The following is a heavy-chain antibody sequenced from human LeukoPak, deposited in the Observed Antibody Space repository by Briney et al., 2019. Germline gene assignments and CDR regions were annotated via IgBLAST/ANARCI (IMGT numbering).Heavy chain of an antibody. V-gene: IGHV3-23*01. CDR2: ISDSGGST. CDR1: GFTFSSYA. D-gene: IGHD5-12*01. Sequence: SGGSLRLSCAASGFTFSSYAMSWVRRAPGKGLEWFSAISDSGGSTYYADSVKGRFTISRDNSKNTLYLQMNSLRAEDTAVYHCAKDPATWTDYWGQGTLVTVSS. J-gene: IGHJ4*02. CDR3: AKDPATWTDY.